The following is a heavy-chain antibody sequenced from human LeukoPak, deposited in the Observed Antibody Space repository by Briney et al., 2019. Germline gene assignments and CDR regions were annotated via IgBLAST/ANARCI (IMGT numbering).Heavy chain of an antibody. V-gene: IGHV3-30*02. J-gene: IGHJ4*02. Sequence: GGSLRLSCAASGFTFSSYGMHWVRQAPGKGLEWVAFIRYDGSNKYYADSVKGRFTISRDNSKNTLYLQMNSLRAEDTAVYYCATAEGGYSGYEGADYWGQGTLVTVSS. CDR3: ATAEGGYSGYEGADY. CDR1: GFTFSSYG. D-gene: IGHD5-12*01. CDR2: IRYDGSNK.